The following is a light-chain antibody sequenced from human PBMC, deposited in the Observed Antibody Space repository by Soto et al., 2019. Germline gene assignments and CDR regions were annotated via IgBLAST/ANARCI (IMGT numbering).Light chain of an antibody. V-gene: IGLV1-44*01. CDR3: AAWDDSLNGPV. CDR2: SNN. CDR1: NSIIGSNT. J-gene: IGLJ2*01. Sequence: QSVLTQPPSASGTPGQRVTISCSGSNSIIGSNTVNWYQQLPGTAPKLLIYSNNQRPSGVPDRFSGSKSGTSASLAISGLQSEDDADYYYAAWDDSLNGPVFGGGTKVTVL.